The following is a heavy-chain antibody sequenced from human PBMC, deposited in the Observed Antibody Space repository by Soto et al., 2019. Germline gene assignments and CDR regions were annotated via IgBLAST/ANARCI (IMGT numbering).Heavy chain of an antibody. V-gene: IGHV1-18*04. CDR3: ARGLYYDSSGYPFDY. Sequence: ASVKVSCKASGYTFTSYGISWVRQAPGQGLEWMGWISAYNVNTNYAQKLQGRVTMTTDTSTSTAYMELRSLRSDDTAVYYCARGLYYDSSGYPFDYWGQGTLVT. D-gene: IGHD3-22*01. CDR1: GYTFTSYG. J-gene: IGHJ4*02. CDR2: ISAYNVNT.